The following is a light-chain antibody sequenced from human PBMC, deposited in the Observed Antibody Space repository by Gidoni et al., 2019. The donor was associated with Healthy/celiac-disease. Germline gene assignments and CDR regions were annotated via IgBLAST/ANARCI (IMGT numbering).Light chain of an antibody. Sequence: EIVLTQSPATLSLSPGERATLSCRASQSVSSYLAWYHQTPGQAPRLLIYDASNRATGIPARFSGSGSGTDFTLTISSLEPADFAVYYCQQRSNWPPWTFGQGTKVEIK. J-gene: IGKJ1*01. CDR2: DAS. CDR1: QSVSSY. V-gene: IGKV3-11*01. CDR3: QQRSNWPPWT.